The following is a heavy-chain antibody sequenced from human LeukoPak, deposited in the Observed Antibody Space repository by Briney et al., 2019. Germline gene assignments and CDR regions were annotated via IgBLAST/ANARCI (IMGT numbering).Heavy chain of an antibody. J-gene: IGHJ4*02. CDR3: ARASDSIDY. CDR2: IYYSGST. V-gene: IGHV4-61*01. Sequence: PSETLSLTCTVSGGSVGSGSYYWSWIRQPPGKGLEWIGYIYYSGSTNYNPSLKSRVTISVDTSKNQFSLKLSSVTAADTAVYYCARASDSIDYWGQGTLVTVSS. D-gene: IGHD6-13*01. CDR1: GGSVGSGSYY.